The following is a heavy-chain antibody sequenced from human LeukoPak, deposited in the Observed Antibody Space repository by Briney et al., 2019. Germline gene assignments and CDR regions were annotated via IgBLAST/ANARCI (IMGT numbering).Heavy chain of an antibody. D-gene: IGHD5-24*01. CDR3: GKHVEMATMVFDY. J-gene: IGHJ4*02. CDR1: GFTFSSYG. V-gene: IGHV3-23*01. Sequence: PGGSLRLSCAASGFTFSSYGMSWVRQAPGKGLEWVSGMSGSCGSTYYADSVKGRFTISRDNSKNTLYLKMNRLRDDDTAVYYCGKHVEMATMVFDYWGQGTLVTVSS. CDR2: MSGSCGST.